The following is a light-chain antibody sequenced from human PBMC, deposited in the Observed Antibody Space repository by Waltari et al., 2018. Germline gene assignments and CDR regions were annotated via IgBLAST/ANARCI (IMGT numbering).Light chain of an antibody. CDR3: LLYYGGSYVV. CDR2: TQN. V-gene: IGLV7-43*01. CDR1: TGPVTSGFY. Sequence: QTVVNQEPSLPVSPGGQVTLTCTSNTGPVTSGFYTNWFQQKPGQPPRALSYTQNKRHPWTPARFSGSLLGGKAALTLSGVQPEDEADYSCLLYYGGSYVVFGGGTKLTVL. J-gene: IGLJ2*01.